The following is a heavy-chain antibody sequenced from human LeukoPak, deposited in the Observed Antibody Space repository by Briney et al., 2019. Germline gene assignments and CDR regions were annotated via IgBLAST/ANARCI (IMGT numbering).Heavy chain of an antibody. CDR2: IYSGGST. J-gene: IGHJ4*02. Sequence: PGRSLRLSCAASGFTVSSNYMSWVRQAPGKGLEWVSVIYSGGSTYYADSVKGRFTISGDNSKNTLYLQMNSLRAEDTAVYYCARDSYSYPSSFTNWGQGTLVTVSS. CDR3: ARDSYSYPSSFTN. D-gene: IGHD5-18*01. CDR1: GFTVSSNY. V-gene: IGHV3-66*01.